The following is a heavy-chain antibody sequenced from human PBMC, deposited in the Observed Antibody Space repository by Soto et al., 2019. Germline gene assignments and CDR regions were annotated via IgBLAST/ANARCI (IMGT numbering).Heavy chain of an antibody. D-gene: IGHD3-10*01. Sequence: GGSLRLSCAASGFTFSSYGMHWVRQAPGKGLEWVSGISWNSGSIGYADSVKGRFTISRDNAKNSLYLQMNSLRAEDTALYYCAKDQGAAGNRYGMDVWGQGTTVTVSS. CDR1: GFTFSSYG. CDR3: AKDQGAAGNRYGMDV. J-gene: IGHJ6*02. V-gene: IGHV3-9*01. CDR2: ISWNSGSI.